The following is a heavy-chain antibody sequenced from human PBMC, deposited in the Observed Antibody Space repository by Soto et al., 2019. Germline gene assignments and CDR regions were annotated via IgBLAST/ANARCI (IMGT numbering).Heavy chain of an antibody. CDR1: GFTFSSYA. Sequence: GGSLRLSCAASGFTFSSYAMSWVRQAPGKGLEWVSAISGSGGSTYYADSVKGRFTISRDNSKNTLYLQMNSLRAEDTAVYYCAKVVSTSSWLSRSGSAFDPWGQGTLVTVSS. J-gene: IGHJ5*02. CDR3: AKVVSTSSWLSRSGSAFDP. CDR2: ISGSGGST. V-gene: IGHV3-23*01. D-gene: IGHD6-13*01.